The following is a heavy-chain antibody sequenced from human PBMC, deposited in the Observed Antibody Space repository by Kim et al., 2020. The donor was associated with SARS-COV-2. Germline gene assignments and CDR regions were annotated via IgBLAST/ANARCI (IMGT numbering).Heavy chain of an antibody. J-gene: IGHJ4*02. V-gene: IGHV4-34*01. CDR2: T. Sequence: TNYTPSLKSRVTISVDTSQNQFSLKLSSVTAADTAVYYCASFYDSSGYYYWGQGTLVTVSS. CDR3: ASFYDSSGYYY. D-gene: IGHD3-22*01.